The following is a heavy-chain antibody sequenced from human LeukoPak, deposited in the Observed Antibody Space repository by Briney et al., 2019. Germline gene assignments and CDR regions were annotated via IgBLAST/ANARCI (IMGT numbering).Heavy chain of an antibody. CDR2: INPNSDYT. D-gene: IGHD2-21*01. CDR3: AVAPGDY. J-gene: IGHJ4*02. Sequence: ASLKVSCKASGYTFTNYGISWVRQAPGQGLEWMGWINPNSDYTFYAQKFQGRVTLTRDTSISTVYMELTTLTSDDTALYYCAVAPGDYWGQGTLVSVSA. CDR1: GYTFTNYG. V-gene: IGHV1-2*02.